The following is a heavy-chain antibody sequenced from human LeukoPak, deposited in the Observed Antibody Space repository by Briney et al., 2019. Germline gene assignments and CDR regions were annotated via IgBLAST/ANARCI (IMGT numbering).Heavy chain of an antibody. CDR2: IYYSGTT. Sequence: PSETLSLTCTVSGVSISSGDCYWCWIRQPPGKGLEWIGYIYYSGTTYYSSSLKSRVTISVDTSKNQFSLKLSSVTAADTAVYYCARTNYGSGSYYSFWGQGTLVTVSS. D-gene: IGHD3-10*01. J-gene: IGHJ4*02. V-gene: IGHV4-30-4*01. CDR3: ARTNYGSGSYYSF. CDR1: GVSISSGDCY.